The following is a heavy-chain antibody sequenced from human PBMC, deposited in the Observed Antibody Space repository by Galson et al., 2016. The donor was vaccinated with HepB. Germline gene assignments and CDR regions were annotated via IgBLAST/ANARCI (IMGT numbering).Heavy chain of an antibody. V-gene: IGHV3-33*01. Sequence: SLRLSCAASGFTFSTYAMHWVRQAPGKGLEWVALICYDGSREYYGDSIKGRFTISRDDSKNSLFLQMNYLSAEDSAVYYCARGRRTTATTGGRYSGMDVWGQGTTVTVSS. CDR2: ICYDGSRE. D-gene: IGHD1-26*01. CDR1: GFTFSTYA. J-gene: IGHJ6*02. CDR3: ARGRRTTATTGGRYSGMDV.